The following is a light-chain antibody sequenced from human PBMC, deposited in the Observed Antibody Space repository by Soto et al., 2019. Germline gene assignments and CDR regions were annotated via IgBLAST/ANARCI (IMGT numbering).Light chain of an antibody. CDR2: DVT. J-gene: IGLJ1*01. CDR1: SRDVGGYNY. Sequence: QSALTQPASVSGSPGQSIAISCIGTSRDVGGYNYVSWYQQHPGKAPKLMIYDVTNRPSGVSDRFSGSKSGNTASLTISGLQAEDEADYYCSSYTSNTTPYVFGTGTKVTVL. V-gene: IGLV2-14*01. CDR3: SSYTSNTTPYV.